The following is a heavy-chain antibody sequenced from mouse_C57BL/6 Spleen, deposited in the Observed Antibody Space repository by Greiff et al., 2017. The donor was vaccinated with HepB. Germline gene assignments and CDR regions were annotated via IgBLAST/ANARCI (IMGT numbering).Heavy chain of an antibody. CDR3: ASSGDYYGSSPFAY. Sequence: LVESGPELVKPGASVKISCKASGYSFTDYNMNWVKQSNGKSLEWIGVINPNYGTTSYNQKFKGKATLTVDQSSSTAYMQLNSLTSEDSAVYYCASSGDYYGSSPFAYWGQGTLVTVSA. J-gene: IGHJ3*01. CDR1: GYSFTDYN. V-gene: IGHV1-39*01. CDR2: INPNYGTT. D-gene: IGHD1-1*01.